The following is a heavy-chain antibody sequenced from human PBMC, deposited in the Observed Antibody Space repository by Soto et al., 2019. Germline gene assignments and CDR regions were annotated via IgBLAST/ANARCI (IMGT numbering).Heavy chain of an antibody. CDR2: ISGSGGST. Sequence: GGSLRLSCEASGFTFSSYAMSWVRQAPWKGLEWVSAISGSGGSTFYADSVQGRFTISRDNSRNTVYLQMNSLRAEDTAVYYCAKEAGYGGNSLDSWGQGTPVTVSS. CDR3: AKEAGYGGNSLDS. CDR1: GFTFSSYA. V-gene: IGHV3-23*01. D-gene: IGHD4-17*01. J-gene: IGHJ4*02.